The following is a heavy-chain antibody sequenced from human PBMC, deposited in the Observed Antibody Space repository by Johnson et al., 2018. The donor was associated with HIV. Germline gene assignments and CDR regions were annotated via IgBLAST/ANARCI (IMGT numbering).Heavy chain of an antibody. Sequence: VQLVESGGGVVQPGRSLRLSCAASGFTVSSNNMSWVRQAPGKGLEWVSVIYATNNTYYGDSVKGRFILSRDNSKNTLYLQMNSLRVEDTALYYCARGIGDEYAFDVWGQGTMVTVSS. CDR3: ARGIGDEYAFDV. V-gene: IGHV3-66*01. CDR1: GFTVSSNN. J-gene: IGHJ3*01. CDR2: IYATNNT. D-gene: IGHD2-21*01.